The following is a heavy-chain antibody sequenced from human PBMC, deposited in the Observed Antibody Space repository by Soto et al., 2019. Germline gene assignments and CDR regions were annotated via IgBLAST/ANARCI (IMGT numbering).Heavy chain of an antibody. CDR3: TTDLIQLWPGGRDY. CDR1: GFTFSNAW. D-gene: IGHD5-18*01. J-gene: IGHJ4*02. V-gene: IGHV3-15*07. CDR2: IKSKTDGGTT. Sequence: EVQLVESGGGLVKPGGSLRLSCAASGFTFSNAWMNWVRQAPGRGLEWVGRIKSKTDGGTTDYAAPVKGRFTISRDDSKNTLYLQMNSLKTEDTAVYYCTTDLIQLWPGGRDYWGQGTLVTVSS.